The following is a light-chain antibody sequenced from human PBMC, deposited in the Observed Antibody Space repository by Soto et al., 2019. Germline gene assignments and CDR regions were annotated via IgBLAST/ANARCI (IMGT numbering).Light chain of an antibody. CDR1: QSISSW. Sequence: DIQMTQSPSTLSASVGDRVTITCRARQSISSWLAWYKQKPGKAPTLLIYKASSLVRGVPSRFSGSRSGTEFTLTSSSLQPDDFGANYCQQYHSYPYPFGHRTTLELK. CDR3: QQYHSYPYP. J-gene: IGKJ2*01. V-gene: IGKV1-5*03. CDR2: KAS.